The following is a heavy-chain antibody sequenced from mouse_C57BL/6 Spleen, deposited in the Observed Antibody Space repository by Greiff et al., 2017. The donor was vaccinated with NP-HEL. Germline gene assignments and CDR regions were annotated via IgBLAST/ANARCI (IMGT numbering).Heavy chain of an antibody. J-gene: IGHJ2*01. CDR3: ARGTTVVCDY. CDR1: GYTFTSYW. CDR2: IDPSDSYT. D-gene: IGHD1-1*01. V-gene: IGHV1-69*01. Sequence: VKLQQPGAELVMPGASVKLSCKASGYTFTSYWMHWVKQRPGQGLEWIGEIDPSDSYTNYNQKFKGKSTLTVDKSSSTAYMQLSSLTSEDSAVYYCARGTTVVCDYWGQGTTLTVSS.